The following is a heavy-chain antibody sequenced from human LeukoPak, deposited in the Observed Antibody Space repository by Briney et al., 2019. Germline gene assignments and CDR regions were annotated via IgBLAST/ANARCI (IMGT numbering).Heavy chain of an antibody. Sequence: PSETLSLTCTVSGGSTSSYYWSCIRQPPGKGLEWIGYIYYSGSTNYNPSLKSRVTISVDTSKNQFSLKLSSVTAADTAVYYCARGVVAARFWFDPWGQGTLVTVSS. CDR2: IYYSGST. CDR1: GGSTSSYY. J-gene: IGHJ5*02. D-gene: IGHD2-15*01. V-gene: IGHV4-59*01. CDR3: ARGVVAARFWFDP.